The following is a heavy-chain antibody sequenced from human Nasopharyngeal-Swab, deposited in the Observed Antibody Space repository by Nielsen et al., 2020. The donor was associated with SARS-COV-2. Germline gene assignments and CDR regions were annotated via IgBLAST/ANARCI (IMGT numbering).Heavy chain of an antibody. V-gene: IGHV1-46*01. J-gene: IGHJ6*03. CDR3: ARDVIMYDFWSGYYQDPVSYYMDV. D-gene: IGHD3-3*01. CDR2: INPSGGST. Sequence: ASVQVSCKASGYTFTSYYMHWVRQAPGQGLDWMGIINPSGGSTSYAQKFQGRVTMTSDTPTSTVYMDLSSLRSEETAVYYCARDVIMYDFWSGYYQDPVSYYMDVWGKGTTVTVSS. CDR1: GYTFTSYY.